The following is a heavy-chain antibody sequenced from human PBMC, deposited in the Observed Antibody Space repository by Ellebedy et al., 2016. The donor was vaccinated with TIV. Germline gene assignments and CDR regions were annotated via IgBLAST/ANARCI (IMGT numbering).Heavy chain of an antibody. CDR2: ISGGVANT. CDR1: GFTFSLFT. V-gene: IGHV3-23*01. CDR3: AKVDSSGWYNQRRFDH. J-gene: IGHJ5*01. Sequence: GGSLRLSCAASGFTFSLFTMTWVRQAPGKGLEWVSAISGGVANTYYADSVRGRFSLSRDNSRRMLFLQMNTLRGEDTAVYYCAKVDSSGWYNQRRFDHWGPGILVTVSS. D-gene: IGHD6-19*01.